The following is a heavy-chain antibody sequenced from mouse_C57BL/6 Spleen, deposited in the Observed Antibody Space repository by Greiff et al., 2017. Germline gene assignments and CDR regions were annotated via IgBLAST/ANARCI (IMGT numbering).Heavy chain of an antibody. Sequence: EVKLVESEGGLVQPGSSMKLSCTASGFTFSDYYMAWVRQVPEKGLEWVANINYDGSSTYYLDSLKSRFIISRDNAKNILYLQMSSLKSEDTATYYCAREGPYGSSYWYFDVWGTGTTVTVSS. J-gene: IGHJ1*03. CDR1: GFTFSDYY. CDR2: INYDGSST. CDR3: AREGPYGSSYWYFDV. V-gene: IGHV5-16*01. D-gene: IGHD1-1*01.